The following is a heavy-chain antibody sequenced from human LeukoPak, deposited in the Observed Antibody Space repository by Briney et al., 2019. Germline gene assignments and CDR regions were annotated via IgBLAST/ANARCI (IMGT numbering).Heavy chain of an antibody. V-gene: IGHV1-18*01. Sequence: ASAKVSCKASGYTFTTYGISWVRQAPGQGLEWMGWISDYNGKTRYAQKFQDRPTMTTDTSTSTVYMDLRSLTSDDTAVYYCARDFEQYSRGRYGEFQHWGQGTLV. CDR1: GYTFTTYG. CDR2: ISDYNGKT. D-gene: IGHD6-19*01. J-gene: IGHJ1*01. CDR3: ARDFEQYSRGRYGEFQH.